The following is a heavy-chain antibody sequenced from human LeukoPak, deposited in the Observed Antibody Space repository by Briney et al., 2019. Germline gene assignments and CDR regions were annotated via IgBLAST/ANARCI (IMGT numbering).Heavy chain of an antibody. D-gene: IGHD4-17*01. CDR2: ISGSGGST. CDR1: GFTFSSYA. J-gene: IGHJ6*02. CDR3: AREKASNYGDYNYYYGMDV. Sequence: GGSLRLSCAASGFTFSSYAMSWVRQAPGKGLEWVSAISGSGGSTYYADSVKGRFTISRDNSKNTLYLQMNSLRAEDTAVYYCAREKASNYGDYNYYYGMDVWGQGTTVTVSS. V-gene: IGHV3-23*01.